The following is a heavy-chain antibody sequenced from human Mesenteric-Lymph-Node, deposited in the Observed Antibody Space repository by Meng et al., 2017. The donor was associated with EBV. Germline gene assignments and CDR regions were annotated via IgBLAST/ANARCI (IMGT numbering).Heavy chain of an antibody. Sequence: QVQLQQWGAGLLKPSETMSLTCAVYGGSFSGYYWTWIRQPPETGLEWIGEINHNGVADYNPSLKSRVTMSVDTSKNQFSLRLTSVTAADTAVYYCARGHMWDNKFDPWGQGTLVTVSS. CDR2: INHNGVA. V-gene: IGHV4-34*01. CDR1: GGSFSGYY. J-gene: IGHJ5*02. CDR3: ARGHMWDNKFDP. D-gene: IGHD1-26*01.